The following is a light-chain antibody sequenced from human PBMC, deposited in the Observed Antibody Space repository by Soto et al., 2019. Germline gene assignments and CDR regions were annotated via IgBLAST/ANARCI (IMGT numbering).Light chain of an antibody. J-gene: IGKJ1*01. CDR3: QQYNNWPRT. Sequence: EIVMTQSPATLSVSPGERATLSCRASQSVSSNLAWYQQKPGQAPNLLIYGASTRATGIPARFSGSGSGTEFPLTLSSLQSEDFAVYYCQQYNNWPRTFGQGTKVEIK. CDR2: GAS. V-gene: IGKV3-15*01. CDR1: QSVSSN.